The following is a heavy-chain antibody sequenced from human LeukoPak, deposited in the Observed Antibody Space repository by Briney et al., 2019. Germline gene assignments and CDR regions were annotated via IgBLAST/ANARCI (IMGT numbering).Heavy chain of an antibody. J-gene: IGHJ4*01. D-gene: IGHD4-17*01. CDR3: ARAPGTTFYY. CDR1: GYSISNNFY. V-gene: IGHV4-38-2*02. Sequence: SETLSLTCTVSGYSISNNFYWAWFRQSPGKGLEWIVSINHSWSTHYTPSLKSRVTISVDTSKNQFSLKLTAVTAADTAVYYCARAPGTTFYYWGHGNMVTVSS. CDR2: INHSWST.